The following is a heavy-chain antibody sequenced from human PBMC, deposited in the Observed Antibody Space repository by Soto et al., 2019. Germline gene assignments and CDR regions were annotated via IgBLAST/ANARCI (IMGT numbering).Heavy chain of an antibody. D-gene: IGHD6-13*01. CDR2: ISYDGSNK. CDR1: GFTFSSYD. Sequence: QVQLVESGGGVVQPGRSLRLSCAASGFTFSSYDMHWVRQAPGKGLEWVAVISYDGSNKYYADSVKGRFTISRDNSKNTLYLQMNSLRAEDTAVYYCARDAKGIAAAHFDYWGQGTLVTVSS. CDR3: ARDAKGIAAAHFDY. V-gene: IGHV3-30-3*01. J-gene: IGHJ4*02.